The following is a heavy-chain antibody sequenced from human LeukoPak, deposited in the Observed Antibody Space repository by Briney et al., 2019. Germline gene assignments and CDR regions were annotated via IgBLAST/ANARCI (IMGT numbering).Heavy chain of an antibody. V-gene: IGHV3-23*01. CDR1: GFTFRSYA. Sequence: GGSLRLSCAAFGFTFRSYAMSWVRQASGKGLEWVSIIGSNGDRTFYADSVKGRFAISRDNSKNTLYLQMNSLRGEDTAVYYCVKDLARYYDTSGYEYFDYWGQGTLVSVSS. D-gene: IGHD3-22*01. CDR2: IGSNGDRT. CDR3: VKDLARYYDTSGYEYFDY. J-gene: IGHJ4*02.